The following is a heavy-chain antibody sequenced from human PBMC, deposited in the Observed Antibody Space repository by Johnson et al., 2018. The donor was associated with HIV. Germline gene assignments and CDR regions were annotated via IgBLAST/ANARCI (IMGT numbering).Heavy chain of an antibody. Sequence: VQLVESGGGVVRPGGSLRLSCAASGFTFDDYGMNWVRQAPGKGLEWVSGINWNGGSTRYTDSVKGRFTISRDNAKRSFYLQMNSLRAEDTAVYYCARDRDLGRAFDIWGQGTMVTVSS. CDR1: GFTFDDYG. CDR3: ARDRDLGRAFDI. V-gene: IGHV3-20*04. CDR2: INWNGGST. D-gene: IGHD1-26*01. J-gene: IGHJ3*02.